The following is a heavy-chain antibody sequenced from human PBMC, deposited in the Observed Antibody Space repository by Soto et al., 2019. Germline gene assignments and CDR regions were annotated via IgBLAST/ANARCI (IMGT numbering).Heavy chain of an antibody. CDR3: AKDTGSWLLYAFDI. D-gene: IGHD2-21*02. CDR2: ISYDGSNK. J-gene: IGHJ3*02. Sequence: QVQLVASGGRVVQPGRSLRLSFAASGFTFSSYGMHWVRQAPGKGLEWVAVISYDGSNKYYADSVKGRFTISRDNSKNTLYLQMTRLRAEDTAVYSCAKDTGSWLLYAFDIWGQGTMVTVSS. V-gene: IGHV3-30*18. CDR1: GFTFSSYG.